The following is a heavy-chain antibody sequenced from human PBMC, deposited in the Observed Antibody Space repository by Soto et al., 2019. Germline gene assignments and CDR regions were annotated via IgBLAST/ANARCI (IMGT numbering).Heavy chain of an antibody. CDR2: ISSSSSYI. CDR3: ARDQPGYSYGYGLGY. D-gene: IGHD5-18*01. J-gene: IGHJ4*02. Sequence: GGSLRLSCAASGFTFSIYSMNWGRQAPGKGLEWVSSISSSSSYIYYADSVKGRFTISRDNAKSSLYLQMNSLRAEDTAVYYCARDQPGYSYGYGLGYWGQGTLVTVSS. CDR1: GFTFSIYS. V-gene: IGHV3-21*01.